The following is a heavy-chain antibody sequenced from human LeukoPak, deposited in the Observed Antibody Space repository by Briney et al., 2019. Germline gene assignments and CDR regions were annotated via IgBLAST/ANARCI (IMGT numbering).Heavy chain of an antibody. CDR2: ISGSGGST. Sequence: GGSLRLSCAASGFTFSSYAMSWVRQAPGKGLEWVSAISGSGGSTYYADSVKGRFTISRDNAKNSLYLQMNSLRAEDTAVYYCARTRYDFWYVDVWGKGTTVTVSS. CDR3: ARTRYDFWYVDV. D-gene: IGHD3-3*01. J-gene: IGHJ6*04. V-gene: IGHV3-23*01. CDR1: GFTFSSYA.